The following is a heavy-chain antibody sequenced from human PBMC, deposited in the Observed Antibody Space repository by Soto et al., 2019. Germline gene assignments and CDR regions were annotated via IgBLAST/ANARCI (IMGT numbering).Heavy chain of an antibody. CDR1: GFTFSSYG. CDR2: IWYDGSNK. D-gene: IGHD4-17*01. J-gene: IGHJ4*02. CDR3: ARDLFGYRHYGVLDFRY. Sequence: PGGSLRLSCAASGFTFSSYGMHWVRQAPGKGLEWVAVIWYDGSNKYYADSVKGRFTISRDNSKNTLYLQMNSLRAEDTAVYYCARDLFGYRHYGVLDFRYWGQGTLVTVSS. V-gene: IGHV3-33*01.